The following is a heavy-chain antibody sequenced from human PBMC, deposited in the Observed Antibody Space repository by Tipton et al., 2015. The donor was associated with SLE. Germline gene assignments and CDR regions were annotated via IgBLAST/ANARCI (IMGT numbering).Heavy chain of an antibody. J-gene: IGHJ3*02. Sequence: SGFTFSTYGMHWVRQTPGKGLEWVAIIWYDGSYKYYAESVKGRFTISRDNSENRLYLQMDTLRVEDTAVYYCARRNSESGAFDMWGQGTLVTVSS. CDR3: ARRNSESGAFDM. V-gene: IGHV3-33*01. CDR1: GFTFSTYG. CDR2: IWYDGSYK. D-gene: IGHD3-10*01.